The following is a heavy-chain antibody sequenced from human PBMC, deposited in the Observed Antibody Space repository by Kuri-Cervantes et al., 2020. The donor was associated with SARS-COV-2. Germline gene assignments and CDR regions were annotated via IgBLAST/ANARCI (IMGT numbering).Heavy chain of an antibody. CDR2: IRSKAYGGTT. Sequence: GESLKISCPASGFTVTNNYMSWVRQAPGKGLEWVGFIRSKAYGGTTEYAASVKGRFTISRDDSKSIAYLQMNSLKTEDTAVYYCIVSGFLYDYWGQGTLVTVSS. CDR1: GFTVTNNY. D-gene: IGHD3-3*01. CDR3: IVSGFLYDY. V-gene: IGHV3-49*04. J-gene: IGHJ4*02.